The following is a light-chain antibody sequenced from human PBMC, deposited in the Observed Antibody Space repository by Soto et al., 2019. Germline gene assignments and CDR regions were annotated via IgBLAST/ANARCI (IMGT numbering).Light chain of an antibody. J-gene: IGKJ3*01. Sequence: DILMTQSPSSVSASVGDRVTITCRASQGISSWLAWYQQKPGKAPKLLIHAASSLQSGAPSRFSSSGSWTDFSLTISSLLPDDFVAYYCQQANSFPPFTFGPGTKVDIK. CDR3: QQANSFPPFT. CDR2: AAS. V-gene: IGKV1-12*01. CDR1: QGISSW.